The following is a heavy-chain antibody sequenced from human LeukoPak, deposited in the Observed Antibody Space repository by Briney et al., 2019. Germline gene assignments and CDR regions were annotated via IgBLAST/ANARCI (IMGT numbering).Heavy chain of an antibody. D-gene: IGHD6-13*01. V-gene: IGHV4-38-2*02. CDR1: GFSISSGDY. Sequence: SETLSLTCTVSGFSISSGDYWGWVRQPPGKGLEWIGSIYHSGSTYYNPSLKSRVTISVDPSKNQFSLKLNSVTPEDTAVYYCARTTRIAAAAKGGTASFDYWGQGTLVTVSS. CDR2: IYHSGST. J-gene: IGHJ4*02. CDR3: ARTTRIAAAAKGGTASFDY.